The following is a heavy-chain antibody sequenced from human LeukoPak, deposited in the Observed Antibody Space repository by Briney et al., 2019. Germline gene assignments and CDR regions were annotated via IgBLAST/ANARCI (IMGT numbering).Heavy chain of an antibody. CDR3: ARQYSSGWYYYDY. Sequence: GGSLRLSCAASGFTFSSYGMHWVRQAPGKGLEWVAVISYDGSNKYYADSVKGRFTISRDNSKNTLYLQMNSLRVEDTAVYYCARQYSSGWYYYDYWGQGTLVTVSS. V-gene: IGHV3-30*03. J-gene: IGHJ4*02. CDR2: ISYDGSNK. D-gene: IGHD6-19*01. CDR1: GFTFSSYG.